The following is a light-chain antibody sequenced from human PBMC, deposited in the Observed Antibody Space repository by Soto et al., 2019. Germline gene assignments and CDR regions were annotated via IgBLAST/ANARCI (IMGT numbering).Light chain of an antibody. CDR1: SSDVGGYNS. J-gene: IGLJ1*01. CDR3: SSFASSMTNV. Sequence: QSALTQPASVSGSPGQSITISCTGTSSDVGGYNSVSWYQQHPGKAPKLILYDVTDRPSGVSYRFSGSKSGNTASLTISGLQAADEADYFCSSFASSMTNVFGSGSQVTVL. V-gene: IGLV2-14*01. CDR2: DVT.